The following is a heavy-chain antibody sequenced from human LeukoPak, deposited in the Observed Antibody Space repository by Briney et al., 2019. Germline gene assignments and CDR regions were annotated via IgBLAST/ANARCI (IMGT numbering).Heavy chain of an antibody. D-gene: IGHD6-13*01. V-gene: IGHV3-11*01. CDR1: GFTFSDYY. CDR2: ISSSGSTI. J-gene: IGHJ4*02. CDR3: ARDGPDQSLAAAGSHPIDY. Sequence: PGGSLRLSCAASGFTFSDYYMSWIRQAPGKGLEWVSYISSSGSTIYYADSVKGRFTISRDNAKNSLYLQMNSLRAEDTAVYYCARDGPDQSLAAAGSHPIDYWGQGTLVTVSS.